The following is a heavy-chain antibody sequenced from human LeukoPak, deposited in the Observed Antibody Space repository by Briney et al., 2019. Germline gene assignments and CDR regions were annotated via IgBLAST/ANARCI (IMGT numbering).Heavy chain of an antibody. CDR3: TRVGYIDEGIDY. CDR2: IKQDGSKK. J-gene: IGHJ4*02. CDR1: GFTFSSYG. Sequence: PGGSLRLSCAASGFTFSSYGMHWVRQAPGKGLEWLANIKQDGSKKSYVDSVKGRFTISRDNAKNSLYLQMNSLRAEDTAIYYCTRVGYIDEGIDYWGQGTLVTVSS. V-gene: IGHV3-7*04. D-gene: IGHD5-24*01.